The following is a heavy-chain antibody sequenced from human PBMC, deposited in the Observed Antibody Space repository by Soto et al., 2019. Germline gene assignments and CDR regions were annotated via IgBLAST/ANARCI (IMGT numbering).Heavy chain of an antibody. Sequence: GASVKVSCKASGYTFPSYGISWVRQAPGQGLEWMGWISTYNGNTKYAQKLQGRVTMTTDTSTSTAYMELRSLRSDDTAVFYCAREMVRGVGSDYWGQGTLVTVS. J-gene: IGHJ4*02. CDR2: ISTYNGNT. V-gene: IGHV1-18*01. CDR3: AREMVRGVGSDY. D-gene: IGHD3-10*01. CDR1: GYTFPSYG.